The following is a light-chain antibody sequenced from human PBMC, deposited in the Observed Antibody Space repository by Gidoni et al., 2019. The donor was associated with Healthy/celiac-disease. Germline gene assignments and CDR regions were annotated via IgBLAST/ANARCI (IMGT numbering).Light chain of an antibody. CDR1: QSVSSSY. CDR2: GAS. Sequence: EIVLTQSPGTLSLSPGERATLSCRASQSVSSSYLAWYQQKPGQAPRLLIYGASSRATGIPDRFSGSGFGKDFTLTTSRLEPEDFAVYYCQQYGSFFTFGPGTKVDIK. J-gene: IGKJ3*01. V-gene: IGKV3-20*01. CDR3: QQYGSFFT.